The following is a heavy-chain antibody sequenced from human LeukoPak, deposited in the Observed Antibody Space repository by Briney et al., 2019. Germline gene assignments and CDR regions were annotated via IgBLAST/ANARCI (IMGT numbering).Heavy chain of an antibody. J-gene: IGHJ4*02. CDR1: GFTFSSYG. Sequence: PGGSLRLSCAASGFTFSSYGMHWVRQAPGKGLEWVAFIRYDGSNKYYADSVKGRFTISRDNSKNTLYLQTNSLRAEDTAVYYCARDHDSSSCPYFDYWGQGTLVTVSS. CDR3: ARDHDSSSCPYFDY. D-gene: IGHD6-13*01. CDR2: IRYDGSNK. V-gene: IGHV3-30*02.